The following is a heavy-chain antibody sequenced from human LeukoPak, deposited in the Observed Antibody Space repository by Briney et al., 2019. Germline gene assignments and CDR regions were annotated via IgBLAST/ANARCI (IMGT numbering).Heavy chain of an antibody. D-gene: IGHD6-19*01. CDR3: TTDLLVRGAVAGTKQSNSYYYYYMDV. Sequence: PGGSLRLSCAASGFTFSNGWKSWVRQAPGKGLEWVGRIKSKTDGGTTDYAAPVKGRFTISRDDSKNTLYLQMNSLKTEDTAVYYCTTDLLVRGAVAGTKQSNSYYYYYMDVWGKGTTVTVSS. CDR1: GFTFSNGW. J-gene: IGHJ6*03. V-gene: IGHV3-15*01. CDR2: IKSKTDGGTT.